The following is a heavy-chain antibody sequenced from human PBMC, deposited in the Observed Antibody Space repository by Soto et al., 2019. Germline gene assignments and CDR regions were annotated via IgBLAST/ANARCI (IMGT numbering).Heavy chain of an antibody. J-gene: IGHJ6*03. CDR2: ISRNSGSI. CDR1: GFTFDDYA. D-gene: IGHD6-19*01. V-gene: IGHV3-9*01. Sequence: EVQLVESGGGLVQPGRSLRLSCAASGFTFDDYAMHWVRQAPGKGLEWVSGISRNSGSIGYADSVKGRFTISRDNAKNSLYLQMNSLRAEDTALYYCAKDRGSRIAVAGTMYMDVWCKGTTVTVSS. CDR3: AKDRGSRIAVAGTMYMDV.